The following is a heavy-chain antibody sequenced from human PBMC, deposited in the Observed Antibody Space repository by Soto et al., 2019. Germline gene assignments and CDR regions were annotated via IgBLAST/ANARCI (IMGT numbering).Heavy chain of an antibody. CDR1: GFSITNTW. Sequence: ESGGGLVQPGGSLRLSCAASGFSITNTWMHWVRQAPGKGLEWVGRVKSKADGGTADYAAPVKGRFTVSRDDSKNTQYLQMNSLKMEDTAGYYCNSYPDFWGGHTPLWGQGTLVTVSS. CDR3: NSYPDFWGGHTPL. D-gene: IGHD3-3*01. V-gene: IGHV3-15*07. J-gene: IGHJ4*02. CDR2: VKSKADGGTA.